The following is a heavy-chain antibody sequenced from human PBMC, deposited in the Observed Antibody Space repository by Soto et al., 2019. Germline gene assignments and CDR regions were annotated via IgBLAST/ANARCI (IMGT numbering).Heavy chain of an antibody. CDR2: IFPGDYGT. CDR3: VTPKVGAAAGPFDY. V-gene: IGHV5-51*01. Sequence: EVLLVQSGAEVKKAGESLKISCQASGYSFTNLWIGWVRQMPGKGLEWVGIIFPGDYGTRYSPSFQGQVTISADRSINTAYLQWSSLKASDTAMYYCVTPKVGAAAGPFDYWGRGTPVAVSS. D-gene: IGHD6-13*01. CDR1: GYSFTNLW. J-gene: IGHJ4*02.